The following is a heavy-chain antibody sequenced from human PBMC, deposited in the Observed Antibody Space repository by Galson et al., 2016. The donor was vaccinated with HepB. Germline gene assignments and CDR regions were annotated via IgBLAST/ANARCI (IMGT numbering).Heavy chain of an antibody. CDR1: GGPISSSSYY. J-gene: IGHJ4*02. CDR2: IYYSGST. V-gene: IGHV4-39*01. CDR3: ARRRRDGYTVFLDY. D-gene: IGHD5-24*01. Sequence: SETLSLTCTVSGGPISSSSYYWGWIRQPPGKGLEWIGSIYYSGSTYYNPSLKSRVTISVDTSKNQFSLKLSSVTAADTAVYYCARRRRDGYTVFLDYWGQGTLVTVSS.